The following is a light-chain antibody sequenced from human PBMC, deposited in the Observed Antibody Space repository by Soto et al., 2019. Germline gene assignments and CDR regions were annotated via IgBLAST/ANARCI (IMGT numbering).Light chain of an antibody. CDR2: GAS. J-gene: IGKJ4*01. V-gene: IGKV3-15*01. CDR1: QSVGSN. Sequence: EIVMTQSPATLSVSPGERATLSCRASQSVGSNLAWYQQKPGQAPRLLIYGASTRASGIPARFSGSGSGTEFTITISSLQSEDFAVYYCQQYNNWPLTFGGGTKVDIK. CDR3: QQYNNWPLT.